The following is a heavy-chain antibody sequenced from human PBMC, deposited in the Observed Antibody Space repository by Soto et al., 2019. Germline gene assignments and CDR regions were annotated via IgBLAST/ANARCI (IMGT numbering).Heavy chain of an antibody. Sequence: GGSLRLSCAASGFTFSSYAMSWVRQAPGKGLEWVSAISGSGGSTYYADSVKGRFTISRDNSKNTLYLQMNSLRAEDTAVYYCAKRPSGWYKLDNLGYWGQGTLVTVSS. CDR2: ISGSGGST. V-gene: IGHV3-23*01. D-gene: IGHD6-19*01. CDR3: AKRPSGWYKLDNLGY. J-gene: IGHJ4*02. CDR1: GFTFSSYA.